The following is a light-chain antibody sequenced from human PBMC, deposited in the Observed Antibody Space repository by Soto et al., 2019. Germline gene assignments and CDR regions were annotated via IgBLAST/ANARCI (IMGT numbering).Light chain of an antibody. CDR2: GAS. CDR3: QQYGRSPPFT. CDR1: QSVSSTY. J-gene: IGKJ2*01. V-gene: IGKV3-20*01. Sequence: IVLTQSPGTLPLSPGERATLSCRASQSVSSTYIAWYQQNPGQAPRLLIYGASSRATGIPDRFSGSRSGTDFTLTISRLEPEDFAVYFCQQYGRSPPFTFGQGTKVVIK.